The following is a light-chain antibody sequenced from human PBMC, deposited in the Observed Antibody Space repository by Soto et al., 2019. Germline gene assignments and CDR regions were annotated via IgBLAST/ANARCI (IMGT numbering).Light chain of an antibody. CDR1: ESISTW. J-gene: IGKJ3*01. Sequence: DIQMTQSPSTLSASVGDRVIITCRASESISTWLAWYQQKPGKAPKLLIYRASGLQSGVPSRFSGSGSGTEYTLTISGLQPDDFAAYYCQQYINYSPFTFGPGTKLDMK. CDR2: RAS. V-gene: IGKV1-5*03. CDR3: QQYINYSPFT.